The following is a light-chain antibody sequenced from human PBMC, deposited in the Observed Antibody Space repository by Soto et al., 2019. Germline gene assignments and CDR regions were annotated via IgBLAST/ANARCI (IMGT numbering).Light chain of an antibody. V-gene: IGKV1-5*03. Sequence: DIQMTQSPSTLSASVGDRVTITCRASQSISSWLAWYQQKPGKAPKVLISKASTLQSGVPSRFSGSRSATEFTLTVSSLQPDEFATYYCQQYHSYPYTFGQGTKLEIE. CDR3: QQYHSYPYT. CDR2: KAS. CDR1: QSISSW. J-gene: IGKJ2*01.